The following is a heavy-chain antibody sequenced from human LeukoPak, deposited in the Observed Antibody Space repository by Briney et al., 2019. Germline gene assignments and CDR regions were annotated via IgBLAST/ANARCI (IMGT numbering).Heavy chain of an antibody. J-gene: IGHJ4*02. V-gene: IGHV3-23*01. D-gene: IGHD2-15*01. CDR3: AKDHCGGGSCYPLHY. CDR2: ISGSGGST. Sequence: PGGSLRLSCAASGFTFSSYAMSWVRQAPGKGLEWVSAISGSGGSTYYADSVKGRFTISRDNSKNTLYLQMNSLRAEDTAVYYCAKDHCGGGSCYPLHYWGQGTLVTVSS. CDR1: GFTFSSYA.